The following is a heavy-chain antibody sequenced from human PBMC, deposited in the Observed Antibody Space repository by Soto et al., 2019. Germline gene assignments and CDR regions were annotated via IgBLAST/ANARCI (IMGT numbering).Heavy chain of an antibody. V-gene: IGHV4-59*01. Sequence: PSETLSLTGTVSSGPISSSFWSWIRQAPGKGLEWIAFKYDTGSTNYNPSLKGRVSISVDASKNQISLTVNSVTAADTAVYYCARGWSSSWPYWGQGILVTVSS. CDR2: KYDTGST. D-gene: IGHD6-13*01. J-gene: IGHJ4*02. CDR1: SGPISSSF. CDR3: ARGWSSSWPY.